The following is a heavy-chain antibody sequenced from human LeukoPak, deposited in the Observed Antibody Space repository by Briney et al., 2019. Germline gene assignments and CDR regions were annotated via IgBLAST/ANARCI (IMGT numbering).Heavy chain of an antibody. V-gene: IGHV4-4*07. CDR1: GGSSNNYY. D-gene: IGHD3-22*01. Sequence: PSETLSLTCTVSGGSSNNYYWSWIRQSAGKGLEWIGRIYTSVSTNYTPSLKCRVSMSVDTSKNQFSLRLRSVTAADTAVYYCARESGYYYDTSGYTFDYWGQGILVTVSS. CDR3: ARESGYYYDTSGYTFDY. J-gene: IGHJ4*02. CDR2: IYTSVST.